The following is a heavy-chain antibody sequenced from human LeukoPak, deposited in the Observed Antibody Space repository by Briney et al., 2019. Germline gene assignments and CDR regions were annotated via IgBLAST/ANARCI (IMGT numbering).Heavy chain of an antibody. CDR2: IKKDGSEK. D-gene: IGHD3-10*01. CDR3: TRTLGGSHPYGLHL. Sequence: PGGSLRLSCVVSGFLSSNYWVSWVRQAPGKGLEWVANIKKDGSEKNYVHSGRGRFTIPRDNAKSAVYLEMNSLRAEDTAIYYCTRTLGGSHPYGLHLWGQGPTVIVSS. CDR1: GFLSSNYW. J-gene: IGHJ6*02. V-gene: IGHV3-7*01.